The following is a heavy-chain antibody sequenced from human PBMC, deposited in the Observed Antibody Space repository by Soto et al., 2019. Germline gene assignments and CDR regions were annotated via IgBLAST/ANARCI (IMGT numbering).Heavy chain of an antibody. Sequence: SETLSLTCSVSGGSINSYWWSWIRQPDGRGLEWIGRVYSGGSTGYNPSLNSRATMSVETSKNQFSLKLGSVTAADTGVYCCARHIGSYDYGVGHWGQGIQVTVSS. CDR2: VYSGGST. J-gene: IGHJ4*02. CDR3: ARHIGSYDYGVGH. D-gene: IGHD3-10*01. CDR1: GGSINSYW. V-gene: IGHV4-4*07.